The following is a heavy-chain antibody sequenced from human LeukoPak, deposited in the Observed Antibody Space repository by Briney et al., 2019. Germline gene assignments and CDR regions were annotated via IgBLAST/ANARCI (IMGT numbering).Heavy chain of an antibody. D-gene: IGHD3-10*01. Sequence: PGGSLRLSCAASGFTFSSYGMHWVRQAPGKGLEWVAVISYDGSNKYYADSVKGRFTISRDNSKNTLYLQMNSLRAEDTAVYYCARGDDSEAAREYFQHWGQGTLVTVSS. CDR2: ISYDGSNK. CDR3: ARGDDSEAAREYFQH. CDR1: GFTFSSYG. V-gene: IGHV3-30*03. J-gene: IGHJ1*01.